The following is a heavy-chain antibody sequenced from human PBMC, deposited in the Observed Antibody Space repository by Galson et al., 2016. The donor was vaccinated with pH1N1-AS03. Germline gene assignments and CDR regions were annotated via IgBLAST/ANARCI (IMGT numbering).Heavy chain of an antibody. CDR2: INPDSGAT. Sequence: KVSCKAPGYIFTDYYLHWVRQAPGQGLEWMGRINPDSGATSYAQKFEGRVTMTRDTYTNTAYMTLSRLRPDDTAVYFCARDYCSGGSCYWLGVRGGMEVWGQGTTVTVSS. J-gene: IGHJ6*02. D-gene: IGHD2-15*01. CDR1: GYIFTDYY. CDR3: ARDYCSGGSCYWLGVRGGMEV. V-gene: IGHV1-2*06.